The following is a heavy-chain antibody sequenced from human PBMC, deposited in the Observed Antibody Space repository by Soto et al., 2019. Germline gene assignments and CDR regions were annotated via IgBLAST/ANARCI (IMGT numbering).Heavy chain of an antibody. CDR3: ARDRINYYGSGSYHYYGMDV. D-gene: IGHD3-10*01. CDR2: TYYRSKWYN. J-gene: IGHJ6*02. CDR1: GDSVSSNSAA. Sequence: QTISLTCAISGDSVSSNSAAWNWIRQSPSRGLEWLGRTYYRSKWYNDYAVSVKSRITINPDTSKNQFSLQLNSVTPEDTAVYYYARDRINYYGSGSYHYYGMDVWGQGTTVTVS. V-gene: IGHV6-1*01.